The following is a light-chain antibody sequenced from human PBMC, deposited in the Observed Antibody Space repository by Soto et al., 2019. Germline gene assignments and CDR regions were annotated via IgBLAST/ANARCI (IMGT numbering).Light chain of an antibody. V-gene: IGKV1-39*01. J-gene: IGKJ3*01. CDR3: QQSYTKFFA. CDR2: AAS. CDR1: QGINIF. Sequence: DIPMTQSPSSLSASVGDTVTIDCRTSQGINIFLNWYRQKPGRAPELLIYAASNLHTGVPSRFSGVGSGTEFTLTIDNVQPEDFATYYCQQSYTKFFAFGPGTKVDIQ.